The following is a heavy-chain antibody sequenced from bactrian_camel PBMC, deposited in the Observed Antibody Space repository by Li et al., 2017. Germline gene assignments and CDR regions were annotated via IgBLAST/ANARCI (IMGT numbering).Heavy chain of an antibody. CDR1: GITFSNIC. D-gene: IGHD6*01. Sequence: HVQLVESGGGSVQAGGSLRLSCRVSGITFSNICVGWFRQGPGEKREGVAGLDSDGSTAYGDSVKGRFTISRDDAKNTVYLQMNSLKPEDTAMYYCAAKRSLCGGGWSGPYEYNYWGQGTQVTVS. CDR3: AAKRSLCGGGWSGPYEYNY. CDR2: LDSDGST. V-gene: IGHV3S53*01. J-gene: IGHJ4*01.